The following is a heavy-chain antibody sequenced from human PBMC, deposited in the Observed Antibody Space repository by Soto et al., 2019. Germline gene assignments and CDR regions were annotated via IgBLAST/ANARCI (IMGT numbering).Heavy chain of an antibody. J-gene: IGHJ4*02. CDR1: GGSISSSSYY. Sequence: PSETLSLTCTVSGGSISSSSYYWGWIRQPPGKGLEWIGSIYYSGSTYYNPSLKSRVTISVDTSKNQFSLKLSSVTAADTAVYYCARRIVVVPAAIDYYFDYWGQGTLVTVSS. V-gene: IGHV4-39*01. CDR3: ARRIVVVPAAIDYYFDY. D-gene: IGHD2-2*01. CDR2: IYYSGST.